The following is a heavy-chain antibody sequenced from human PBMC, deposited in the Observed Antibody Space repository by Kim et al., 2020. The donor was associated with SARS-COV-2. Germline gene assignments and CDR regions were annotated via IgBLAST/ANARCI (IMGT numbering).Heavy chain of an antibody. V-gene: IGHV5-10-1*01. D-gene: IGHD6-6*01. CDR1: GYSFTSYW. CDR2: IDLSDSYA. J-gene: IGHJ6*02. CDR3: ARHGHEYSTSSYYYYGMDV. Sequence: GASLKISCKGSGYSFTSYWISWVRQMPGKGLEWMGRIDLSDSYAKYSPSFQGHVTISADKSISTAYLQCSSLKASDTAMYYCARHGHEYSTSSYYYYGMDVWGLGTTVTVSS.